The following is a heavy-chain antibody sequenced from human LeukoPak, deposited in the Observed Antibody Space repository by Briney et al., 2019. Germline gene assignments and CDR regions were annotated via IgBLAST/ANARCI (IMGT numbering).Heavy chain of an antibody. Sequence: SVKLSCKASGGSFSSYTISWVRQAPGPGLEWKGGIIPIFGTANYAQKFQGRVTITTDESTSTAYMELSSLRSEDTAVYYCATLRDGYNDRLVYYWGQGTLVTVSS. CDR2: IIPIFGTA. CDR3: ATLRDGYNDRLVYY. J-gene: IGHJ4*02. D-gene: IGHD5-24*01. V-gene: IGHV1-69*05. CDR1: GGSFSSYT.